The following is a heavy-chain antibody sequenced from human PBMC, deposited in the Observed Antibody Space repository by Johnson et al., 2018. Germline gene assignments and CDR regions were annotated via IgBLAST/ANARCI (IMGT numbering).Heavy chain of an antibody. CDR1: GGSVTSGIYY. CDR2: LYHTRTT. Sequence: QVQLQESGPGLVKPSETLSLTCTFSGGSVTSGIYYWRWIRQPPGKGLEWIGDLYHTRTTSYSPSFKSRGTISVDTSKNQFSLKLRSVTAADTAVYYCARRGLYYDMLTAYGDAFDIWGQGTMVTVSS. V-gene: IGHV4-61*01. D-gene: IGHD3-9*01. CDR3: ARRGLYYDMLTAYGDAFDI. J-gene: IGHJ3*02.